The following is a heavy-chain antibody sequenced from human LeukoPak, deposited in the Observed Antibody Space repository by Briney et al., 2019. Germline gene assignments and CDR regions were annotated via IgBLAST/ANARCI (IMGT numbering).Heavy chain of an antibody. J-gene: IGHJ4*02. Sequence: ASVKVSCKASGYTFTGYYIHWVRQAPGQGVEWMGWINPNSGGTKYAQKFQGRVTVTRDTSISTSSMELSRPKSDDTAVYYCASSEGRLTPFDYWGQGTLVTVSS. CDR2: INPNSGGT. CDR3: ASSEGRLTPFDY. D-gene: IGHD3-16*01. CDR1: GYTFTGYY. V-gene: IGHV1-2*02.